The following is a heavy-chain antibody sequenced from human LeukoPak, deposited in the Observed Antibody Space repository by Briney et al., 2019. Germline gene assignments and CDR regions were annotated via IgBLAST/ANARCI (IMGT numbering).Heavy chain of an antibody. CDR2: IYYSGST. CDR3: ARRYCSGGSYYFDY. V-gene: IGHV4-61*05. D-gene: IGHD2-15*01. CDR1: GGSISSSSYY. Sequence: SETLSLTCTVSGGSISSSSYYWGWIRQPPGKGLEWIGYIYYSGSTNYNPSLKSRVTISVDTSKNQFSLKLSSVTAADTAVYYCARRYCSGGSYYFDYWGQGTLVTVSS. J-gene: IGHJ4*02.